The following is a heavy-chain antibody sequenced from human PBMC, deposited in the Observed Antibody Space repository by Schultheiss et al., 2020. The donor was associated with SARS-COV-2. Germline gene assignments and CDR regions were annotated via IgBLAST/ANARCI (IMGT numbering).Heavy chain of an antibody. V-gene: IGHV3-53*04. CDR1: GFTFSSYA. CDR3: ARVRYYYGSGSSPGMDV. Sequence: GGSLRLSCAASGFTFSSYAMSWVRQAPGKGLEWVSVIYSGGSTYYADSVKGRFTISRHNSKNTLYLQMNSLRAEDTAVYYCARVRYYYGSGSSPGMDVWGQGTTVTVSS. D-gene: IGHD3-10*01. CDR2: IYSGGST. J-gene: IGHJ6*02.